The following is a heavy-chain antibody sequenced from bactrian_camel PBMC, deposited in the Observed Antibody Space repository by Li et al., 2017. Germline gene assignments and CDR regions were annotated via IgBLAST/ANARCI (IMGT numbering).Heavy chain of an antibody. Sequence: HVQLVESGGGSVQAGGSLKLSCAASGYSFSSCEMGWYRQAPGKERELVSTISRTGTINYADSVKGRFTISQDKSNNTLTLQMSSLKPEDTAMYYCAAEEGDFCASDYDAVGLEYNYWGQGTQVTVS. V-gene: IGHV3S55*01. D-gene: IGHD4*01. CDR1: GYSFSSCE. CDR3: AAEEGDFCASDYDAVGLEYNY. J-gene: IGHJ4*01. CDR2: ISRTGTI.